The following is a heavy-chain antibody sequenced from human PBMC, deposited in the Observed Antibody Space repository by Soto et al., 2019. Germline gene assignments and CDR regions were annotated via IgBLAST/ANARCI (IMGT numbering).Heavy chain of an antibody. D-gene: IGHD3-3*01. CDR2: IIPIFGTA. V-gene: IGHV1-69*13. CDR3: ARDQGITTFGVYSMYYYGMDV. J-gene: IGHJ6*02. Sequence: ASVKVSCKASGGTFSSYAISWVRQAPGQGLEWMGGIIPIFGTANYAQKFQGRVTITADESTSTAYMELSSLRSEDTAVYYCARDQGITTFGVYSMYYYGMDVWGQGATVTVSS. CDR1: GGTFSSYA.